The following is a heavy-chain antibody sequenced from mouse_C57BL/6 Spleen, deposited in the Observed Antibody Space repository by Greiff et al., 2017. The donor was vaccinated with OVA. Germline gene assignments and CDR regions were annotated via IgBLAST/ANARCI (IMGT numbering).Heavy chain of an antibody. CDR2: ISSGGSYT. V-gene: IGHV5-6*02. Sequence: DVKLVESGGDLVKPGGSLKLSCAASGFTFSSYGMSWVRQTPDKRLEWVATISSGGSYTYYPDSVKGRFTISRDNAKNTLYLQMSSLKSEDTAMYYCARYITTVYYAMDYWGQGTSVTVSS. D-gene: IGHD1-1*01. CDR3: ARYITTVYYAMDY. J-gene: IGHJ4*01. CDR1: GFTFSSYG.